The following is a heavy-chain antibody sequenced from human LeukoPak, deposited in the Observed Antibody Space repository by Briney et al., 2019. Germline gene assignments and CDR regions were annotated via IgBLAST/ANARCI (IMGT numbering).Heavy chain of an antibody. Sequence: ASVKVSCKASGYTFTSYGISWVRQAPGQGLEWMGWISAYNGNTNYAQKLQGRVTMTRGMSTSTVYMELSSLRSEDTAVYYCARAYYYDSSGYYYWGQGTLVTVSS. CDR2: ISAYNGNT. CDR3: ARAYYYDSSGYYY. J-gene: IGHJ4*02. V-gene: IGHV1-18*01. CDR1: GYTFTSYG. D-gene: IGHD3-22*01.